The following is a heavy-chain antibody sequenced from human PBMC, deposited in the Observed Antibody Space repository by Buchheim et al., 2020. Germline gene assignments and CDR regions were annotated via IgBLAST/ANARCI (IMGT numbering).Heavy chain of an antibody. D-gene: IGHD4-17*01. CDR2: ISCSGGST. J-gene: IGHJ6*02. Sequence: EVQLLESGGGLVQPGGSLRLSCAASGFTFSSYAMSWVRQAPGKGLEWVAAISCSGGSTYYADSVKGRFTISRDNSKNTLSLQMNSLRAEDTAVDYYAKVAGDYVYYYYGMDVWGQGTT. V-gene: IGHV3-23*01. CDR3: AKVAGDYVYYYYGMDV. CDR1: GFTFSSYA.